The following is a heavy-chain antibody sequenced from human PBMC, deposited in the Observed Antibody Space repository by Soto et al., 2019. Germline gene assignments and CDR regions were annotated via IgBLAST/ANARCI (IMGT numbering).Heavy chain of an antibody. Sequence: SETLSLTCTVSGGSISSYYWSWIRQPPGKGLEWIGYIYYSGSTNYNPSLKSRVTISADTSKKQFSLKLSSVTAADTAVYYCARDLGWFDPWGQGTLVTVSS. CDR3: ARDLGWFDP. CDR1: GGSISSYY. CDR2: IYYSGST. D-gene: IGHD3-16*01. J-gene: IGHJ5*02. V-gene: IGHV4-59*01.